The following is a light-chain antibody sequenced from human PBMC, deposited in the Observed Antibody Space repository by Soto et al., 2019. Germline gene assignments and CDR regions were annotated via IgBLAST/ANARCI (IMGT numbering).Light chain of an antibody. Sequence: EIVLTQSPATLSLSPGERATLSCRASQSVSSYLAWYQQKPGQAPRLLIFDASNRATGVPARFSGSGSGTDFTLTISSLEPDDFALYYCQQRSDWPRTFDQGTELEIK. CDR3: QQRSDWPRT. CDR1: QSVSSY. V-gene: IGKV3-11*01. J-gene: IGKJ2*01. CDR2: DAS.